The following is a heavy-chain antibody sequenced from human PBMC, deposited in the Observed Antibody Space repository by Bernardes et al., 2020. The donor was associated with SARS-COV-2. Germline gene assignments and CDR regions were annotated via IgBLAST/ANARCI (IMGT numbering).Heavy chain of an antibody. Sequence: GWSLRLSCAASGFTFSSYEMNWVRQAPGKGLEWVSYISSSGSTIYYADSVKGRFTISRDNAKNSLYLQINSLRAEDTAVYYCARRGFWDYEAFDYWGQGTLVTVSS. CDR1: GFTFSSYE. V-gene: IGHV3-48*03. CDR3: ARRGFWDYEAFDY. CDR2: ISSSGSTI. J-gene: IGHJ4*02. D-gene: IGHD1-7*01.